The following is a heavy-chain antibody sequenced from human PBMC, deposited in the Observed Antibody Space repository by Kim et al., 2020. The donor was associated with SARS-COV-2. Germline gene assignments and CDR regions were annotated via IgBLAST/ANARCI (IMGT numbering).Heavy chain of an antibody. CDR3: ARSQGKEVVVITMAHWFDP. V-gene: IGHV3-21*01. Sequence: GGSLRLSCAASGFTFSSYSMNWVRQAPGKGLEWVSSISSSSSYIYYADSVKGRFTISRDNAKNSLYLQMNSLRAEDTAVYYCARSQGKEVVVITMAHWFDPWGQGTLVTVSS. CDR2: ISSSSSYI. CDR1: GFTFSSYS. J-gene: IGHJ5*02. D-gene: IGHD3-22*01.